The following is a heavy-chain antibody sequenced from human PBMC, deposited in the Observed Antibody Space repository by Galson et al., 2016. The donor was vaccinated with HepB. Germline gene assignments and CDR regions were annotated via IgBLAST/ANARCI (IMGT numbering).Heavy chain of an antibody. CDR1: GYTFTSYY. J-gene: IGHJ6*02. CDR3: ARDSPYYYDSSGYYYYYYYYGMDV. V-gene: IGHV1-46*01. CDR2: INPSGGST. D-gene: IGHD3-22*01. Sequence: SVKVSCKASGYTFTSYYMHWVRQAPGQGLEWMGIINPSGGSTSYAQKFQGRVTMTRDTSTSTVYKELSSLRSEDTAVYYCARDSPYYYDSSGYYYYYYYYGMDVWGQGTTVTVSS.